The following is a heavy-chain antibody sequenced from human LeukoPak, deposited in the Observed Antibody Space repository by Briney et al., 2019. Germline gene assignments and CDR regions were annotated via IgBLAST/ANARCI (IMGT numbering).Heavy chain of an antibody. D-gene: IGHD5-18*01. CDR1: GFTFSSYG. CDR3: SKAGDTNYYRYGDY. Sequence: PGRSLRLSCAASGFTFSSYGMHWVRQAPGKGLEWVAVISYDGSNKYYADSVKGRFTISRDNAKNTLYLQMNNLRGEDTALYYCSKAGDTNYYRYGDYWGQGTLVTVSS. V-gene: IGHV3-30*18. CDR2: ISYDGSNK. J-gene: IGHJ4*02.